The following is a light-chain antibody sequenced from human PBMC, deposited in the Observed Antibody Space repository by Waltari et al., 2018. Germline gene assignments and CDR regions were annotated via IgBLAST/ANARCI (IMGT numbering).Light chain of an antibody. V-gene: IGLV2-18*02. J-gene: IGLJ1*01. Sequence: QSALTQPPSVSGSPGPSVTISCTGTSSDLGSYNRFSWFQQTPGTAPKLMIYEVRNRPSGVPDRFSASKSGNTASLTISGLQAEDEADYYCTAYTSTNAYVFGTGTKVTVL. CDR3: TAYTSTNAYV. CDR2: EVR. CDR1: SSDLGSYNR.